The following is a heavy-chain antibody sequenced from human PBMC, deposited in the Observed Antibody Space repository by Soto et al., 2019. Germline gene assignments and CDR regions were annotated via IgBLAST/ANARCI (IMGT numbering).Heavy chain of an antibody. J-gene: IGHJ4*02. CDR1: GFTFSSYA. V-gene: IGHV3-23*01. Sequence: QPGGSLRLSCAASGFTFSSYAMSWVRQAPGKGLEWVSAISGSGGSTYYADSVKGRFTISRDNSKNTLYLQMNSLRAEDTAVYYCAEVNYATRVDYSDCRGQGTLVTVSS. D-gene: IGHD3-16*01. CDR3: AEVNYATRVDYSDC. CDR2: ISGSGGST.